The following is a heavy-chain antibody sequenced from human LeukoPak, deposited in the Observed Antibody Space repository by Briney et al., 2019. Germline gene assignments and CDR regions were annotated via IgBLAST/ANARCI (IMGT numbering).Heavy chain of an antibody. Sequence: GGSLRLSCAASGFTFSSYSMNWVRQAPGKGLEWVSVFYVGGATYYAASVKGRFTISRDNSENTLYLQMKSLRAEDTAVYYCARGDGYNFFDYWGQGTLVTVSS. J-gene: IGHJ4*02. CDR3: ARGDGYNFFDY. V-gene: IGHV3-53*01. D-gene: IGHD5-24*01. CDR2: FYVGGAT. CDR1: GFTFSSYS.